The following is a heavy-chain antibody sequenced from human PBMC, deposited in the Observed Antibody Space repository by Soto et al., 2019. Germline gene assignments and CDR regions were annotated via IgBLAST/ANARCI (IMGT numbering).Heavy chain of an antibody. CDR1: GYSFTSYW. D-gene: IGHD2-21*02. V-gene: IGHV5-51*01. J-gene: IGHJ5*02. CDR2: IYPGDSRT. CDR3: VRDLAYGGNSDWFAP. Sequence: PGESLKISCKGSGYSFTSYWIAWVRQMPGRGLEWMGIIYPGDSRTRYSPSFEGQVTISADKSISTAYLQWSSLKASDTAMYYCVRDLAYGGNSDWFAPWGQGTLVTVSS.